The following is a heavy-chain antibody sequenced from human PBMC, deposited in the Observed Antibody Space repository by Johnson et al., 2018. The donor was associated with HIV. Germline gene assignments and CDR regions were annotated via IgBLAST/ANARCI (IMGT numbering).Heavy chain of an antibody. V-gene: IGHV3-11*04. Sequence: QVQLVESGGGVVQPGRSLRLSCAASGFTFSDYYMSWIRQAPGKGLEWVSYISSSGSTIYYADSVRGRFTISRNNAKNSLYLQMNSLSAEDTAVYFCATIWRNEGRHSFDVWGQGTMVAVS. CDR1: GFTFSDYY. D-gene: IGHD1-1*01. CDR2: ISSSGSTI. CDR3: ATIWRNEGRHSFDV. J-gene: IGHJ3*01.